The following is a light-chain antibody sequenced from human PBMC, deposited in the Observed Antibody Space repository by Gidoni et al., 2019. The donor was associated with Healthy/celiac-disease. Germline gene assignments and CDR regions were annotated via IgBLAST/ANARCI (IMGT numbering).Light chain of an antibody. CDR2: AAS. V-gene: IGKV1-27*01. J-gene: IGKJ4*01. Sequence: DSQMTQSPSSLSASVGDRVTITCRANQGISNYLAWYQQKPGKVPKLLFYAASTLQSGVPSRCGGSGSGTDFTLTSSSLQPEDVATYYCQNNNSAPLTFXGXTKVEIK. CDR1: QGISNY. CDR3: QNNNSAPLT.